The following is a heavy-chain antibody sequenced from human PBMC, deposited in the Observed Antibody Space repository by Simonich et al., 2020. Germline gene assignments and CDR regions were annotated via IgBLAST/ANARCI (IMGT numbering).Heavy chain of an antibody. Sequence: EVQLVESGGGLVKPGGSLRLSCAASGFTFSSYSMNWVRQAPGKGLEWDSSISSRSSYIYYADSVKGRFTSSRDNAKNSLYLQMNSLRAEDTAVYYCARDAAGDYWGQGTLVTVSS. CDR1: GFTFSSYS. V-gene: IGHV3-21*01. CDR3: ARDAAGDY. D-gene: IGHD6-13*01. J-gene: IGHJ4*02. CDR2: ISSRSSYI.